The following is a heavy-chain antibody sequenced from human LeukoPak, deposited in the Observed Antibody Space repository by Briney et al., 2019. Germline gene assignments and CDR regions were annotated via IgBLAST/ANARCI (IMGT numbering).Heavy chain of an antibody. V-gene: IGHV3-23*01. Sequence: GGSLRLSCVASGFTFSSYAMSWVRQAPGKGLEWVSVISGSGGSTYYRDSVKGRFTISRDNSKNTVCLQMNSLRAEDTAVYYCAKDGTTTITFDYWGQGTLVAVSS. D-gene: IGHD1-1*01. CDR2: ISGSGGST. CDR1: GFTFSSYA. CDR3: AKDGTTTITFDY. J-gene: IGHJ4*02.